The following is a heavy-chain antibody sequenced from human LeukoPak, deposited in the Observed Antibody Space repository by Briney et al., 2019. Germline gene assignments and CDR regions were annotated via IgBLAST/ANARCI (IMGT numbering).Heavy chain of an antibody. CDR3: ARLDY. CDR2: ISYDGSNK. CDR1: GFTFSSYA. J-gene: IGHJ4*02. V-gene: IGHV3-30-3*01. Sequence: GGSLRLSCAAPGFTFSSYAMHWVRQAPGKGQGRVAVISYDGSNKYYADSVKGRFTISRDNSKNTLYLQMNSLRAEDTAVYYCARLDYWGQGTLVTVSS.